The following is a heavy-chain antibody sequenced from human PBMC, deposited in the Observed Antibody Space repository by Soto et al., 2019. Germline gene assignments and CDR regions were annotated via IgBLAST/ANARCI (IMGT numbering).Heavy chain of an antibody. V-gene: IGHV3-23*01. D-gene: IGHD3-9*01. CDR1: GFTFSSYA. CDR3: AKGAAYDSLSGYYRGCDY. J-gene: IGHJ4*02. Sequence: EVQLLESGGGLIQPGGSLRLSCAASGFTFSSYALSWVRQAPGKGLEWVSGISGGGVGTYYADSVKGRFTISRDNSKNTLYLQMNSLRVEDTAVYYCAKGAAYDSLSGYYRGCDYWGQGTLVTVSS. CDR2: ISGGGVGT.